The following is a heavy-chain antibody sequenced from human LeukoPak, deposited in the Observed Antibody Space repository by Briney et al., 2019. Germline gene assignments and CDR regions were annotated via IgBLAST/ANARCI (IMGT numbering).Heavy chain of an antibody. CDR1: GFXFSSYG. Sequence: GGSLTLSCAASGFXFSSYGIHWVRQAPGKGLEWVAVIWYDGSNKYYADSVKGRFTISRDNSKNTLYLQMNSLRAEDTAVYYCARGLSIAANLDYWGQGTLVTVSS. CDR3: ARGLSIAANLDY. CDR2: IWYDGSNK. J-gene: IGHJ4*02. V-gene: IGHV3-33*01. D-gene: IGHD6-6*01.